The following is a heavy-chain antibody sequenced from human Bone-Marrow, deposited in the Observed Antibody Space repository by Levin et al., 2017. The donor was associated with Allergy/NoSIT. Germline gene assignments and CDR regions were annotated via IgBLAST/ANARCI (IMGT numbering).Heavy chain of an antibody. CDR2: ISSSSSYI. CDR1: GFTFSSYS. J-gene: IGHJ3*02. V-gene: IGHV3-21*01. CDR3: ARSGVLTGPDAFDI. D-gene: IGHD3-9*01. Sequence: GGSLRLSCAASGFTFSSYSMNWVRQAPGKGLEWVSSISSSSSYIYYADSVKGRFTISRDNAKNSLYLQMNSLRAEDTAVYYCARSGVLTGPDAFDIWGQGTMVTVSS.